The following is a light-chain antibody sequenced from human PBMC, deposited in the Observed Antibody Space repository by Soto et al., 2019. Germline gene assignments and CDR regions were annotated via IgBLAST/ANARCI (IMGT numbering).Light chain of an antibody. V-gene: IGLV2-14*03. CDR3: SSYTSTNTLV. CDR2: DVS. J-gene: IGLJ2*01. CDR1: SSDVGAYNY. Sequence: QSALTQPASVSGSPGQSITISCTGTSSDVGAYNYVSWYQQHPGKAPKLVIYDVSIRPSGVSNRFSGSKSANTASLTISGLQAEDEADYYCSSYTSTNTLVFGGGTKLTVL.